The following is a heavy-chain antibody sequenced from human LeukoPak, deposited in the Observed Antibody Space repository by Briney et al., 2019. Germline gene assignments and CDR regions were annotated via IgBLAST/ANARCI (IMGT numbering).Heavy chain of an antibody. CDR2: IYSGGST. J-gene: IGHJ4*02. CDR1: EFSVGSNY. CDR3: AKDERITMVRGVMTDY. Sequence: GGSLRLSCAASEFSVGSNYMTWVRQAPGKGLEWVSLIYSGGSTYYADSVKGRFTISRDNSKNTLYLQMNSLRAEDTAVYYCAKDERITMVRGVMTDYWGQGTLVTVSS. V-gene: IGHV3-66*02. D-gene: IGHD3-10*01.